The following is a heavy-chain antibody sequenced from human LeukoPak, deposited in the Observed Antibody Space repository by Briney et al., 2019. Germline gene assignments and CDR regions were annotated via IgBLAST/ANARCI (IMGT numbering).Heavy chain of an antibody. CDR2: IYYSGST. D-gene: IGHD6-25*01. J-gene: IGHJ4*02. CDR3: ARHSGDSDY. V-gene: IGHV4-39*01. Sequence: SETLSLTCTVFGGSISSSSYYWGWIRQPPGKGLEWIGSIYYSGSTYYNPSLKSRVTISVDTSKNQFSLKLSSVTAADTAVYYCARHSGDSDYWGQGTLVTVSS. CDR1: GGSISSSSYY.